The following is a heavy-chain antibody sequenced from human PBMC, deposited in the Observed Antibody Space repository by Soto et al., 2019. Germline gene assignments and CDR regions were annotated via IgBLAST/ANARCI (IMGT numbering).Heavy chain of an antibody. D-gene: IGHD3-10*01. CDR2: IIPIFGTA. CDR1: GGTFSSYA. V-gene: IGHV1-69*13. CDR3: ARDKGYGSGSYTTNYSYYYGMDV. Sequence: SVKVSCKASGGTFSSYAISWVRQAPGQGLEWMGGIIPIFGTANYAQKFQGRVTITADESTSTAYMELSSLRSEDTAVYYCARDKGYGSGSYTTNYSYYYGMDVWGQGTTVTVSS. J-gene: IGHJ6*02.